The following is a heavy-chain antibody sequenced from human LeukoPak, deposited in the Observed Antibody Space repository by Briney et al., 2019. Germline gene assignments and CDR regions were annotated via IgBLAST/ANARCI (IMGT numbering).Heavy chain of an antibody. Sequence: GGSLRLSCAASGFTFSSYWMHWVRQAPGKGLVWASRINSDGSSTSYADSVKGRFTISRDNAKNSLYLQMNSLRAEDTAVYYCARGHGYPDAFDIWGQGTMVTVSS. CDR3: ARGHGYPDAFDI. D-gene: IGHD5-18*01. V-gene: IGHV3-74*01. CDR2: INSDGSST. J-gene: IGHJ3*02. CDR1: GFTFSSYW.